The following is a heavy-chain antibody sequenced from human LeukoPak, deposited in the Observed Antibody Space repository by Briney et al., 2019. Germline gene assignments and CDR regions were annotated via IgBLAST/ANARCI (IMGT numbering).Heavy chain of an antibody. CDR3: AKGPAGYYGSGSYPRG. CDR2: ISGSGGST. Sequence: GGSLRLSCAASGFTFDDYGMSWVRQAPGKGLEWVSAISGSGGSTYYADSVKGRFTISRDNSKNTLYLQMNSLRAEDTAVYYCAKGPAGYYGSGSYPRGWGQGTLVTVSS. J-gene: IGHJ4*02. V-gene: IGHV3-23*01. CDR1: GFTFDDYG. D-gene: IGHD3-10*01.